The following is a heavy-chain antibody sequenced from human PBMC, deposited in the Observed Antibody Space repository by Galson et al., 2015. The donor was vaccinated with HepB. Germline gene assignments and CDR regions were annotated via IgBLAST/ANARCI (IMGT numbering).Heavy chain of an antibody. CDR1: GFTFSSYA. J-gene: IGHJ3*02. Sequence: SLRLSCAASGFTFSSYAMHWVRQAPGKGLEWVAVISYDGSNKYYADSVKGRFTISRDNSKNTLYLQMNSLRAEDTAVYYCASISIAARPFHAFDIWGQGTMVTVSS. CDR3: ASISIAARPFHAFDI. CDR2: ISYDGSNK. V-gene: IGHV3-30-3*01. D-gene: IGHD6-6*01.